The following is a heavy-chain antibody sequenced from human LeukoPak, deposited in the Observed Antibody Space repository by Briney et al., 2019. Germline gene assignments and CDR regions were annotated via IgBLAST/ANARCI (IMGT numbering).Heavy chain of an antibody. CDR3: AKGYCSSTSCYKD. D-gene: IGHD2-2*02. CDR1: GFTFSSYG. CDR2: IRYDGSNK. Sequence: PGGSLRLSCAASGFTFSSYGMHWVRQAPGKGLEWVAFIRYDGSNKYYADSVKGRFTNSRDNSKNTLYLQINSLRAEDTAVYYCAKGYCSSTSCYKDWGQGTLVTVSS. V-gene: IGHV3-30*02. J-gene: IGHJ4*02.